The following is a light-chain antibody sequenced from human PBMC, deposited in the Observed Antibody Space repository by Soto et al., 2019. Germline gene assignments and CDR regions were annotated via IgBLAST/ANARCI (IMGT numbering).Light chain of an antibody. Sequence: QSVLTQPPSVSGAPGQRVTISCTGSSSNIGAGYDVHWYQQLPGTAPKLLIYVNSNRPSGVPDRFSGSKSGTSASLAITGLQAEDEADYYCQSYDNSLSASVFGGGTKLTVL. CDR1: SSNIGAGYD. CDR2: VNS. J-gene: IGLJ3*02. CDR3: QSYDNSLSASV. V-gene: IGLV1-40*01.